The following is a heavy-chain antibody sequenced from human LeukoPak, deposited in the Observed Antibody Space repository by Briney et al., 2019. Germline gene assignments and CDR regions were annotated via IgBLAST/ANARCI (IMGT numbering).Heavy chain of an antibody. V-gene: IGHV3-23*01. J-gene: IGHJ4*02. CDR2: ISDSGGNT. CDR1: GFTFSTYA. Sequence: GGSLRLSCAASGFTFSTYAMIWVRQAPGRGLEWVSTISDSGGNTYYADSVKGRFTISRDDSKNTLHVQMNSLRAEDTAVYYCARRTRGSSGGYFDYWGQGTLVAVYS. D-gene: IGHD1-26*01. CDR3: ARRTRGSSGGYFDY.